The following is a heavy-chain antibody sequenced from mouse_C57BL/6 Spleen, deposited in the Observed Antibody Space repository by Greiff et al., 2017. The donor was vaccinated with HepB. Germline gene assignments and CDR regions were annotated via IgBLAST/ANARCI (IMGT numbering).Heavy chain of an antibody. CDR3: TRAGNYYGSSAFDY. CDR2: ISSGGDYI. Sequence: EVMLVESGEGLVKPGGSLKLSCAASGFTFSSYAMSWVRQTPEKRLEWVAYISSGGDYIYYADTVKGRFTISRDNARNTLYLQMSSLKSEDTAMYYCTRAGNYYGSSAFDYWGQGTTLTVSS. V-gene: IGHV5-9-1*02. J-gene: IGHJ2*01. D-gene: IGHD1-1*01. CDR1: GFTFSSYA.